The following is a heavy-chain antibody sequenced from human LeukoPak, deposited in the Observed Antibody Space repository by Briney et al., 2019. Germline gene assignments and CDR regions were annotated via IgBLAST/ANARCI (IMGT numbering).Heavy chain of an antibody. D-gene: IGHD4/OR15-4a*01. CDR2: IRYDGSNK. CDR1: GFTFRSYG. CDR3: ARDQGPIEDYIDY. V-gene: IGHV3-30*02. Sequence: GGSLRLSCAASGFTFRSYGMHWVRQALGKGLEWVAFIRYDGSNKYYADSVKGRFTISRDNSKNTLYLQMNSLRAEDTAVYYCARDQGPIEDYIDYWGQGTLVTVSS. J-gene: IGHJ4*02.